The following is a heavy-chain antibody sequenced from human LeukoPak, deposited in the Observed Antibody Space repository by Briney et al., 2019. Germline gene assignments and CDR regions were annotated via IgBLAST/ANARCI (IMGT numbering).Heavy chain of an antibody. CDR2: ISAGGSA. J-gene: IGHJ4*02. Sequence: PGGSLRPSCAASGFTFTTYAMNWVRQAPGKGLEWVSTISAGGSAFYADSVKGRFTISRDNSKNTLYMQMNSLRAEDTAVYYCAKGSSAAAGTGDYWGQGTLVTVSS. CDR3: AKGSSAAAGTGDY. D-gene: IGHD6-13*01. V-gene: IGHV3-23*01. CDR1: GFTFTTYA.